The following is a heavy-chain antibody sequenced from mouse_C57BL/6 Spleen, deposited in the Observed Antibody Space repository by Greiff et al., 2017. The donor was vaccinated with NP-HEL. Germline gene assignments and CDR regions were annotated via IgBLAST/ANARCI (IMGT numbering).Heavy chain of an antibody. CDR1: GYTFTGYW. Sequence: VQLQQSGAELMKPGASVKLSCKASGYTFTGYWIEWVKQRPGHGLEWIGEIFPGNGSTNYNEKFKGKATFTADTSSNTAYMQLSSLTTEDSAIDYGARQITTVVATDFDDWGPGTTLTVSS. J-gene: IGHJ2*01. V-gene: IGHV1-9*01. D-gene: IGHD1-1*01. CDR2: IFPGNGST. CDR3: ARQITTVVATDFDD.